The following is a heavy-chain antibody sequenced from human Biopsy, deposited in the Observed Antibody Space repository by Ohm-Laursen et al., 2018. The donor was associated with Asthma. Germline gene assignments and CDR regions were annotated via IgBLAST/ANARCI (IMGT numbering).Heavy chain of an antibody. J-gene: IGHJ4*02. CDR3: AREGVAGTHIED. D-gene: IGHD6-19*01. CDR2: ISYDGRTT. Sequence: SLRLSCSASGFAVSRDHMFWVRQAPGQGLEWVAVISYDGRTTYYAGSVEGRLTISRDNAKNTLSLQMNSLSAADTAVYYCAREGVAGTHIEDWGQGTLVTVSS. V-gene: IGHV3-30*03. CDR1: GFAVSRDH.